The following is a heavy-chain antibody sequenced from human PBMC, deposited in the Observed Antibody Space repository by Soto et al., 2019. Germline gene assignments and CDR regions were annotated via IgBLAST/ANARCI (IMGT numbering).Heavy chain of an antibody. J-gene: IGHJ4*02. CDR1: GFTFSSYA. V-gene: IGHV3-23*01. CDR3: ARGRGGYSGYDDY. CDR2: ISGSGGST. Sequence: GGSLRLSCAASGFTFSSYAMSWVRQAPGKGLEWVSAISGSGGSTYYADSVKGRFTISRDNSKNTLYLQMNSLRAEDTAVYYCARGRGGYSGYDDYWGQGTLVTVSS. D-gene: IGHD5-12*01.